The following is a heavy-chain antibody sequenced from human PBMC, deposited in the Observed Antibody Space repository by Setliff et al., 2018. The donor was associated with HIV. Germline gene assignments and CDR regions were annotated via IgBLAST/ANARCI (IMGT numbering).Heavy chain of an antibody. CDR2: ISSSSYYI. V-gene: IGHV3-21*01. CDR3: ASIELAAMVPVDY. D-gene: IGHD5-18*01. J-gene: IGHJ4*02. CDR1: GITVSGIY. Sequence: LSCVASGITVSGIYMTWVRQAPGKGLEWVSSISSSSYYIYYADSVKGRFTISRDNAKNSLFLQMNSLRAEDTAVYYCASIELAAMVPVDYWGQGTLVTVSS.